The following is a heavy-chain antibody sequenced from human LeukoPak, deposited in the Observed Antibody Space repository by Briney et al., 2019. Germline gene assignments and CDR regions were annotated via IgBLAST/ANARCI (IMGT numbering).Heavy chain of an antibody. J-gene: IGHJ5*02. CDR3: ARETVIVAYNWFDP. Sequence: ASVKVSCKASGYTFTGYYMHWVRQAPGQGLEWMGWINPNSGGTNYAQKFQGRVTMARDTSISTAYMELSRLRSDDTAVYYCARETVIVAYNWFDPWGQGTLVTVSS. CDR1: GYTFTGYY. V-gene: IGHV1-2*02. D-gene: IGHD2/OR15-2a*01. CDR2: INPNSGGT.